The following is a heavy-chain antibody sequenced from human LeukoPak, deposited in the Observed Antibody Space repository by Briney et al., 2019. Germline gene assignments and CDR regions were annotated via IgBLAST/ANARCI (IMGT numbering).Heavy chain of an antibody. J-gene: IGHJ3*02. V-gene: IGHV3-9*01. CDR1: GFTFDDYA. Sequence: PGGSLRLSCAASGFTFDDYATHWVRQAPGKGLEWVPGIGWNSGSIGYADSVKGRFTISRDNAKNSLYLQMNSLRAEDTALYYCVTMIVVAPGGAFDIWGQGTMVTVSS. CDR3: VTMIVVAPGGAFDI. D-gene: IGHD3-22*01. CDR2: IGWNSGSI.